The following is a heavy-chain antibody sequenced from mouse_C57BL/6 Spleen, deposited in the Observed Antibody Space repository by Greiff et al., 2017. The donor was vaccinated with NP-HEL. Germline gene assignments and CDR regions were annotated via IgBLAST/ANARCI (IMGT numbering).Heavy chain of an antibody. CDR1: GFTFSSYA. J-gene: IGHJ3*01. CDR3: ASMDYGSVWFAY. CDR2: ISDGGSYT. D-gene: IGHD1-1*01. Sequence: EVQGVESGGGLVKPGGSLKLSCAASGFTFSSYAMSWVRQTPEKRLEWVATISDGGSYTYYPDNVKGRFTISRDNAKNNLYLQMSHLKSEDTAMYDCASMDYGSVWFAYWGQGTLVTVSA. V-gene: IGHV5-4*01.